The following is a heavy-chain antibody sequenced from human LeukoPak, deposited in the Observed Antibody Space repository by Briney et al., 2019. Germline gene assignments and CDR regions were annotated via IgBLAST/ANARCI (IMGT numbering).Heavy chain of an antibody. CDR3: ARDHVTIFAFYYFDY. V-gene: IGHV1-46*01. J-gene: IGHJ4*02. Sequence: GASVKVSCKASGYTFTSYYMHWVRQAPGQGLEWMGIINPSGGSTSYAQKFQGRVTMTRDTSTSTVYMELSSLRSEDTAVYYCARDHVTIFAFYYFDYWGQGTLVTVSS. CDR2: INPSGGST. D-gene: IGHD3-3*01. CDR1: GYTFTSYY.